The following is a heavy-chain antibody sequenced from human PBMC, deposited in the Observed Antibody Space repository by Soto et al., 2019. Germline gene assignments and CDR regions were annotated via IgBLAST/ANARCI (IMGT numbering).Heavy chain of an antibody. CDR3: ATGAYCGGGSCSDYYYYYYGMDL. D-gene: IGHD2-15*01. Sequence: GASVKVSCKTSGFTFRSSAVQWVRQARGQRLEWIGWLVVGTGNTNYAQKFQQRVTISSDRSTNTVSMELSSLTSEDTAVYYCATGAYCGGGSCSDYYYYYYGMDLWGQGTTVTVSS. V-gene: IGHV1-58*01. CDR1: GFTFRSSA. J-gene: IGHJ6*02. CDR2: LVVGTGNT.